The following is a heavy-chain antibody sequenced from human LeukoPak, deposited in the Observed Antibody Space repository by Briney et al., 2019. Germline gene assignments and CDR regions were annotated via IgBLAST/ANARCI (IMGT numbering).Heavy chain of an antibody. J-gene: IGHJ4*02. CDR2: MNPNSGNT. V-gene: IGHV1-8*01. Sequence: GASVKVSCKASGYTFTSYDINWARQATGQGLEWMGWMNPNSGNTGCAQKFQGRVTITADESTSTAYMELSSLRSEDTAVYYCARSVKVGATIGPFDYWGQGTLVTVSS. CDR3: ARSVKVGATIGPFDY. D-gene: IGHD1-26*01. CDR1: GYTFTSYD.